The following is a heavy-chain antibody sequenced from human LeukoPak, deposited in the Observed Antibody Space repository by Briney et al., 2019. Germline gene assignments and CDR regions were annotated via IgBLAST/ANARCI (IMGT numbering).Heavy chain of an antibody. Sequence: GGSLRLSCAASGFTFSDYYMSWIRQAPGKGLEWVSYISSSGSTIYYADSVKGRFTISGDNAKNSLYPQMNSLRAEDTAVYYCARDPSLVGATQYYFDYWGQGTLVTVSS. J-gene: IGHJ4*02. CDR2: ISSSGSTI. CDR3: ARDPSLVGATQYYFDY. CDR1: GFTFSDYY. D-gene: IGHD1-26*01. V-gene: IGHV3-11*01.